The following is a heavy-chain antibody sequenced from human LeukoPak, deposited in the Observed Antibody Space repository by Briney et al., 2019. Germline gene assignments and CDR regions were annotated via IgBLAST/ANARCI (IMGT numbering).Heavy chain of an antibody. D-gene: IGHD2-2*01. J-gene: IGHJ5*02. CDR1: GGSFSGYY. V-gene: IGHV4-34*01. CDR3: ASPSTFNWFDP. CDR2: INHSGST. Sequence: SETLSLTCAVYGGSFSGYYWSWIRQPPGKGLEWIGEINHSGSTNYNPSLKSRVTISVDTSKNQFSLKLSSVTAADTAVYYCASPSTFNWFDPWGQGTLVTVSS.